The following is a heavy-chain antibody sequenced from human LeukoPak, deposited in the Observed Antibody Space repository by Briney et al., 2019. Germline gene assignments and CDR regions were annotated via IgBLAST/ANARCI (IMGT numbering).Heavy chain of an antibody. J-gene: IGHJ4*02. Sequence: GGSLRLSCTASGFTFGGYAMSWFRQAPGKGLEWVGFIRSKAYGGTTEYAASVKGRFTISRDDSKSIAYLQMNSLKTEDTAVYYCTRDTRGIVGAADFDYWGQGTLVTVSS. CDR2: IRSKAYGGTT. CDR1: GFTFGGYA. V-gene: IGHV3-49*03. D-gene: IGHD1-26*01. CDR3: TRDTRGIVGAADFDY.